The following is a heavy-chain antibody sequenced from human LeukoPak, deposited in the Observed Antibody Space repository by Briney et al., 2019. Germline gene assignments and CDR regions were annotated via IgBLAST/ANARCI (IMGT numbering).Heavy chain of an antibody. J-gene: IGHJ4*02. CDR2: ISSSSSYI. Sequence: PGGSLRLSCAASGFTFSSYSMNWVRQAPGKGLEWVSSISSSSSYIYYADSVKGRFTISRDNAKDSLYLQMNSLRAEDTAVYYCARDRTGDPPDYWGQGTLVTVSS. CDR3: ARDRTGDPPDY. CDR1: GFTFSSYS. D-gene: IGHD3-16*01. V-gene: IGHV3-21*01.